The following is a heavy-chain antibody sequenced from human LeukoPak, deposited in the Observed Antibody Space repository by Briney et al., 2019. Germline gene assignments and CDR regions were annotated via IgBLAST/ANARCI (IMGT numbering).Heavy chain of an antibody. J-gene: IGHJ4*02. CDR1: GGSISSSSYY. D-gene: IGHD6-19*01. CDR3: ASQAGFDPTY. V-gene: IGHV4-39*01. Sequence: SETVSLTCTVSGGSISSSSYYWGWIRQPPGTGLDWIGSIYYSGSTYYNPSLKSRVTISVDTSKNQFSLKLSSVTAADTAVYYCASQAGFDPTYWGQGTLVTVSS. CDR2: IYYSGST.